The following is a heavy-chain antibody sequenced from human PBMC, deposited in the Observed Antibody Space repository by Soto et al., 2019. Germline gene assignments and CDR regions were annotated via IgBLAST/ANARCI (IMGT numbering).Heavy chain of an antibody. Sequence: SETLSLTCSVSGVTLTSYYWSWIRQTPGKTLEWIGCIFYNGTTNYKPSLKSRVTMSLDMSKNQFSLKLNSVTAEDTALYYCARGKGTHRYWGQGTLVTVSS. J-gene: IGHJ4*02. CDR2: IFYNGTT. V-gene: IGHV4-59*01. D-gene: IGHD3-10*01. CDR1: GVTLTSYY. CDR3: ARGKGTHRY.